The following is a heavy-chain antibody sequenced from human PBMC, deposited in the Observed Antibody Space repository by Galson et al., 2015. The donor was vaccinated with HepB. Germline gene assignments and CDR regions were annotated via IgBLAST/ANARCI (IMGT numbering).Heavy chain of an antibody. Sequence: SLRLSCAGSGFTFSNYWMSWVRQAPGKGLEWVANIKQDGSQKYYVDSVKGRFTISRDNAKNSHYLQMNSLRAEDTAVFFCARIGYGGSAFDYWGQGALVAVSS. V-gene: IGHV3-7*01. CDR1: GFTFSNYW. J-gene: IGHJ4*02. CDR3: ARIGYGGSAFDY. D-gene: IGHD2-15*01. CDR2: IKQDGSQK.